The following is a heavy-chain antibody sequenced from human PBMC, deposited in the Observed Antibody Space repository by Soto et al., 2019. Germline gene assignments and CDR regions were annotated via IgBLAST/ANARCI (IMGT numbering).Heavy chain of an antibody. J-gene: IGHJ6*02. CDR1: GGTFANFI. CDR2: IVPMFGTP. D-gene: IGHD6-6*01. CDR3: ARTGTYSSSLSQYSGMDV. V-gene: IGHV1-69*01. Sequence: QVQLVQSGAEVKEPGSSVRVSCKASGGTFANFIMNWVRQTPGQGLEWMGGIVPMFGTPTYAEKFKGRVTISATGSTSTAYMELTSLRSEDTAVYYCARTGTYSSSLSQYSGMDVWGQGTTVTVS.